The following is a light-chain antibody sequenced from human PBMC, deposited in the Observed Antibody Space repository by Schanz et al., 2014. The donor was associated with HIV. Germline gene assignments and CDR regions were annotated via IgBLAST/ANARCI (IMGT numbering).Light chain of an antibody. CDR1: QSVSSNY. CDR3: QQYGSSPPYT. CDR2: GAS. J-gene: IGKJ2*01. V-gene: IGKV3-20*01. Sequence: EIVMTQSPATLSVSPGQRVTLSCRASQSVSSNYLAWYQMKPGQAPRLLIYGASSRATGIPDRFSGSGSGTDFTLTISRLEPEDFAVYYCQQYGSSPPYTFGQGTKLEIK.